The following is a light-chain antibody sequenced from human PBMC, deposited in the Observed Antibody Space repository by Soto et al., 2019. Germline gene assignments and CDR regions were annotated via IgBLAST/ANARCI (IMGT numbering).Light chain of an antibody. CDR2: DVS. V-gene: IGLV2-14*01. CDR3: SSYPSSSTYV. J-gene: IGLJ1*01. Sequence: QSALTQPDSVSGSPGQSITISCTGTSSDVGGYNYVSWYQQHPGKAPKLMIYDVSNRPSGVSNRFSGSKSGNTASLTISGLQVEYEADYYCSSYPSSSTYVFGTGTKLTV. CDR1: SSDVGGYNY.